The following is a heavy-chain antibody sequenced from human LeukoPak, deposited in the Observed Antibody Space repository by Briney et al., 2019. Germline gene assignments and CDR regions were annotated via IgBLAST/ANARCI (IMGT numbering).Heavy chain of an antibody. D-gene: IGHD3-22*01. CDR2: IKSDGST. CDR3: ARAPSEIGGYYPEYFRH. J-gene: IGHJ1*01. Sequence: GGSLRLSCAASGFTFSSYWMHWVRQAPGKGLVWVSRIKSDGSTNYADSVKGRFTISRGNAKNTLSLQMNSLRAEDTGVYYCARAPSEIGGYYPEYFRHWGQGTLVTVSS. CDR1: GFTFSSYW. V-gene: IGHV3-74*01.